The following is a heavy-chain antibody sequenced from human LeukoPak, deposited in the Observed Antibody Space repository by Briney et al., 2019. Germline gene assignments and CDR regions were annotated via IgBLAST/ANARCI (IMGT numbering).Heavy chain of an antibody. Sequence: ASVKVSCKASGYTFTNYGISWVRQAPGQGLEWMGWISAYNGYTNYAQIFQGRVTMTRDASTSTAYMELRSLRSDDTAVYYCVREVTMVRGVITFYHYNGMDVWGQGTAVTVSS. CDR2: ISAYNGYT. V-gene: IGHV1-18*01. D-gene: IGHD3-10*01. CDR3: VREVTMVRGVITFYHYNGMDV. J-gene: IGHJ6*02. CDR1: GYTFTNYG.